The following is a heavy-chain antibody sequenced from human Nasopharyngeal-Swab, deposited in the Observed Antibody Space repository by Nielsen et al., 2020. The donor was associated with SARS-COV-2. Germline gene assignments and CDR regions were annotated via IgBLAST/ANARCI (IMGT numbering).Heavy chain of an antibody. CDR1: GFTFGDYA. V-gene: IGHV3-49*04. D-gene: IGHD4-17*01. CDR3: TRGGYGDYGLYYFDY. J-gene: IGHJ4*02. CDR2: IRSKAYGGTT. Sequence: GESLKISCTASGFTFGDYAMSWVRQAPGKGLEWVGFIRSKAYGGTTEYAASVKGRFTISRDDSKSIAYLQMNSLKTEDTAVYYCTRGGYGDYGLYYFDYWGQGTLVTVSS.